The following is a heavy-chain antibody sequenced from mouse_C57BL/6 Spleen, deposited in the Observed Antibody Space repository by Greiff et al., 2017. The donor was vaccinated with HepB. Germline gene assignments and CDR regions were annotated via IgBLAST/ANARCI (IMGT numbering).Heavy chain of an antibody. J-gene: IGHJ4*01. CDR2: IYPRDGSP. CDR3: ARETCMDY. Sequence: VQLQQSGPELVKPGASVKLSCKASGYTFTSYDINWVKQRPGQGLEWIGWIYPRDGSPKYNEKFKGKATLTVDTSSRTAYMELHSLTCEDSAVFFCARETCMDYWGQGTSVTVSS. V-gene: IGHV1-85*01. CDR1: GYTFTSYD.